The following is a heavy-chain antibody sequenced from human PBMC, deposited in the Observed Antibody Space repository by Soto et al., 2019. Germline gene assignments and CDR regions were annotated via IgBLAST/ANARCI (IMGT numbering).Heavy chain of an antibody. CDR1: GFSFSTYT. CDR2: ISSSSSYI. J-gene: IGHJ4*02. D-gene: IGHD3-9*01. Sequence: EVQLVESGGGLVKPGESLRISCAASGFSFSTYTMDWVRQAPGKGLEWVSSISSSSSYIFYADLVKGRFTISRDNARNSQFLQMDSLRVEDTAVYFCARGGADWSIERRGYDYWGQGTLVTVSS. CDR3: ARGGADWSIERRGYDY. V-gene: IGHV3-21*01.